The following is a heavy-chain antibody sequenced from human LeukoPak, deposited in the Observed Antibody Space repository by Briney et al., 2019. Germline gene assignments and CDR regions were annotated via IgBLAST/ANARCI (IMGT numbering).Heavy chain of an antibody. Sequence: GASVMVSCKASGYTFTSYGISWVRQAPGQGLEWMGWISAYNGNTNYAQKLQGRVTMTTDTSTSTAYMELRSLRSDDTAVYYCASAVAVAGRYGMDVWGQGTTVTVSS. J-gene: IGHJ6*02. CDR2: ISAYNGNT. CDR3: ASAVAVAGRYGMDV. V-gene: IGHV1-18*01. CDR1: GYTFTSYG. D-gene: IGHD6-19*01.